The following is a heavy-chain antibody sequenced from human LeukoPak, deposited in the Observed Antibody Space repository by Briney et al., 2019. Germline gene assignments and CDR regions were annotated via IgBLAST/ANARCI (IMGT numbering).Heavy chain of an antibody. CDR3: GRDFGLVGTKRSFDL. CDR2: ISGSGTTI. Sequence: GSLRLSCAASGFTFTDYYMGWIRQAPGKGLEWLSYISGSGTTIFYADSVKGRFTVSRDNAKNSVDLQMNSLRAEDTAVYYCGRDFGLVGTKRSFDLWGQGTMVTVSS. D-gene: IGHD1-7*01. CDR1: GFTFTDYY. V-gene: IGHV3-11*01. J-gene: IGHJ3*01.